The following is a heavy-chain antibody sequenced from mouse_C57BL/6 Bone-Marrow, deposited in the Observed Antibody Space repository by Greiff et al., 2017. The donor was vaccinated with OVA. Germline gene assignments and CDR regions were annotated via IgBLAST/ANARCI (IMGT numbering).Heavy chain of an antibody. J-gene: IGHJ2*01. Sequence: DVMLVESGGDLVKPGGSLKLSCAASGFTFSSYGMSWVRQTPDKRLEWVATISSGGSYTYYPDSVKGRFTISRDNAKNTLYLQMSSLKSEDTAMYYCARHYYGSSYYWGKGTTLTVSS. CDR3: ARHYYGSSYY. CDR2: ISSGGSYT. V-gene: IGHV5-6*02. CDR1: GFTFSSYG. D-gene: IGHD1-1*01.